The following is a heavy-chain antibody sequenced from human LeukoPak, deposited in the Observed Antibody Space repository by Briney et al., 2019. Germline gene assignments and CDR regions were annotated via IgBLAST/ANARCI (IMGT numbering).Heavy chain of an antibody. CDR1: GFTFSSYA. V-gene: IGHV3-23*01. CDR3: ARANYCDF. Sequence: PGGSLRLSCAASGFTFSSYAMSWVRQAPGKGLECISGFSGSGGSTYYADSVKGRFTISRDNAKNTLYLQMNSLRAEDTAVYYCARANYCDFWGQGTLVTVSS. CDR2: FSGSGGST. J-gene: IGHJ4*02.